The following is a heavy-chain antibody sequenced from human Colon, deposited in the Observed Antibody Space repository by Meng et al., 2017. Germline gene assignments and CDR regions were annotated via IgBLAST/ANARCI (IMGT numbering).Heavy chain of an antibody. CDR1: GGSVSSVTYY. CDR3: ARDRVPGEY. CDR2: IYYSGTT. D-gene: IGHD1-14*01. Sequence: HLRERGPGLVWLAEHLSLTCTVSGGSVSSVTYYWSCIRQPPGKGLEWIGCIYYSGTTNYNPSLKSRVTISVDTSKNQFSLKLSSVTPADTAVYFCARDRVPGEYWGQGTLVTVSS. J-gene: IGHJ4*02. V-gene: IGHV4-61*01.